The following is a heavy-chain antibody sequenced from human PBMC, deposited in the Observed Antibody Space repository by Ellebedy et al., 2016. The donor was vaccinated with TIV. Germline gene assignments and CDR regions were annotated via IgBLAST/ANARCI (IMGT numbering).Heavy chain of an antibody. D-gene: IGHD3-22*01. CDR2: INHSGST. Sequence: SETLSLXCTVSGGSISSYYWSWIRQPPGKGLEWIGEINHSGSTNYNPSLKSRVTISVDTSKNQFSLKLSSVTAADTAVYYCARSERRSSGYYSRLGAYFDYWGQGTLVTVSS. V-gene: IGHV4-34*01. J-gene: IGHJ4*02. CDR1: GGSISSYY. CDR3: ARSERRSSGYYSRLGAYFDY.